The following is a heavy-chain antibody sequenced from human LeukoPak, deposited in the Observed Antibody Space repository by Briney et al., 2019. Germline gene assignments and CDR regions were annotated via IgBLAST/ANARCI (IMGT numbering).Heavy chain of an antibody. J-gene: IGHJ4*02. D-gene: IGHD3-22*01. CDR2: ISGSGGST. CDR1: GFTFSSYA. V-gene: IGHV3-23*01. CDR3: AKLSMGYDSSGYYYDFDY. Sequence: GGSLRLSCAASGFTFSSYAMNWVRQAPGKGLEWVSAISGSGGSTYYADSVKGRFTISRDNSKNTLYLQMNSLRAEDTAVYYCAKLSMGYDSSGYYYDFDYWGQGTLVTVSS.